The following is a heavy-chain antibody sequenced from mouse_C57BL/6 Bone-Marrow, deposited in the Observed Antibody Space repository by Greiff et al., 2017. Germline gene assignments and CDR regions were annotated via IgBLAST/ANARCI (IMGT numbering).Heavy chain of an antibody. J-gene: IGHJ2*01. Sequence: EVKLMESGGDLVKPGGSLKLSCAASGFTFSSYGMSWVRQTPDKRLEWVATISSGGSYTYYPDSVKGRFTISRDNAKNTLYLQMSSLKSEDTAMYYCARRFDYWGQGTTLTVSS. CDR1: GFTFSSYG. CDR2: ISSGGSYT. V-gene: IGHV5-6*02. CDR3: ARRFDY.